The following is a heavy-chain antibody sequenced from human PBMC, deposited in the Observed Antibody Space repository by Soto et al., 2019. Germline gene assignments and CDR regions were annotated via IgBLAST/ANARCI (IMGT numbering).Heavy chain of an antibody. CDR1: GYTFTGYY. Sequence: ASVKVSCKASGYTFTGYYMHWVRQAPGQGLEWMGWINPNRGGTNYAQKFQGWVTMTRDTSISTAYMELRRLRPDDKAVYYRARVGQLHRKGAVDIWGQGTRDTVS. V-gene: IGHV1-2*04. D-gene: IGHD2-2*01. CDR3: ARVGQLHRKGAVDI. J-gene: IGHJ3*02. CDR2: INPNRGGT.